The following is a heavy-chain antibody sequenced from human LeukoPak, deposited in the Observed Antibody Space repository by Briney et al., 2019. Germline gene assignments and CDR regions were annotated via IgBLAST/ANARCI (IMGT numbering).Heavy chain of an antibody. J-gene: IGHJ5*02. D-gene: IGHD6-25*01. V-gene: IGHV1-8*01. CDR1: GYTFTSYD. Sequence: GASMKVSCKASGYTFTSYDINWVRQATGQGLEWMGWMNPNRGNTGYAQKFQGRVTMTRNTSISTAYMELSSLRSEDTAVYYCARTAHSSEEFDPWGQGTLVTVSS. CDR3: ARTAHSSEEFDP. CDR2: MNPNRGNT.